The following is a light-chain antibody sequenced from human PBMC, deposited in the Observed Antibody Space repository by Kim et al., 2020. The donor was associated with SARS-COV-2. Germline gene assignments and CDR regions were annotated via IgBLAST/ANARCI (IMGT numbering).Light chain of an antibody. CDR3: TAWDSSLDAQV. J-gene: IGLJ3*02. Sequence: TATLNCTGGNTNVGNQGAAWLQEHPGHAPKLLFYRNNNRPSGISARVSASRSGNTAALTITGLQPEDEADYYCTAWDSSLDAQVFGGGTQLTVL. CDR2: RNN. CDR1: NTNVGNQG. V-gene: IGLV10-54*04.